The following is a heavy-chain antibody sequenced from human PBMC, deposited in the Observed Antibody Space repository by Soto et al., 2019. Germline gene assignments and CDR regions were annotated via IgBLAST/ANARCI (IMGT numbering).Heavy chain of an antibody. Sequence: QVQLQESGPGLVKPSQTLSLTCTVSGGSISSGDYYWSWIRQPPGKGLEWIGYIYYSGSTYYNPSLKSRVSISVDTAKTQFSLKLSSVTAADTAVYYCASHDYAHYGMDVWGQGTTVTVSS. CDR1: GGSISSGDYY. V-gene: IGHV4-30-4*01. CDR3: ASHDYAHYGMDV. D-gene: IGHD3-16*01. J-gene: IGHJ6*02. CDR2: IYYSGST.